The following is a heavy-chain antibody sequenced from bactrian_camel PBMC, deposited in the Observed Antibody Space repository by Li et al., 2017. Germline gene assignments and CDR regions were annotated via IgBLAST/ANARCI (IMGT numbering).Heavy chain of an antibody. CDR3: AAQTLWCTGTSVGDFRY. J-gene: IGHJ6*01. V-gene: IGHV3S9*01. Sequence: HVQLVESGGGSVQPGGSLRLSCAGSGFTYSRLCMAWFRQVPGKGREAVAAADADRRTIYGDFVEGRFTIDRDNARNILYLRMHDLKPEDTAMYYCAAQTLWCTGTSVGDFRYWGQGTQVTVS. CDR1: GFTYSRLC. CDR2: ADADRRT. D-gene: IGHD6*01.